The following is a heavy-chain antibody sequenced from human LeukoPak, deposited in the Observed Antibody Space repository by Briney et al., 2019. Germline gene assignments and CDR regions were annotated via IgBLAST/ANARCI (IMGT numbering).Heavy chain of an antibody. CDR2: IKSKTDGGTT. Sequence: GGSLRLSCVASGFTFSNAWMSWVRQAPGKGLEWVGRIKSKTDGGTTDYAAPVKGRFTISRDDSKNTLYLQMNSLKTEDTAVYYCTTVYYYDSSGYPDYWGQGTLATVSS. J-gene: IGHJ4*02. CDR3: TTVYYYDSSGYPDY. CDR1: GFTFSNAW. D-gene: IGHD3-22*01. V-gene: IGHV3-15*01.